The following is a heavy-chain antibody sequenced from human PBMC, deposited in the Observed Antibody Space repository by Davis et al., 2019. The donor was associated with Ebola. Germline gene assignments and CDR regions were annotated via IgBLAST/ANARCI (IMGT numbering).Heavy chain of an antibody. CDR2: IDQSGDT. V-gene: IGHV4-34*01. CDR1: SGSFSGYF. J-gene: IGHJ4*02. D-gene: IGHD2-21*02. CDR3: ARSSVVVSATFDF. Sequence: PSETLSLTCNVYSGSFSGYFWNWIRQSPGKGLEWIGEIDQSGDTNYNPSLGSRVTISLDTSKNQFSLRMTSVTAADTSVYFCARSSVVVSATFDFWGQGNLVTVSS.